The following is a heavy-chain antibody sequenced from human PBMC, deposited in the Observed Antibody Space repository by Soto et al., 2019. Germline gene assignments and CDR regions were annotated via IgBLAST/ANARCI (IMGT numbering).Heavy chain of an antibody. V-gene: IGHV3-30*03. Sequence: QVQLVESGGGVVQPGRSLRLSCAASGFTFSSYGMHWVRQAPGKGLEWVAVISIDGTNTYHVDSVKGRFITSRDNSKKTLYLQMNSLRAGDTAVYYCATGTFLDYWGQGTRVTVSS. CDR3: ATGTFLDY. CDR2: ISIDGTNT. J-gene: IGHJ4*02. CDR1: GFTFSSYG. D-gene: IGHD3-16*01.